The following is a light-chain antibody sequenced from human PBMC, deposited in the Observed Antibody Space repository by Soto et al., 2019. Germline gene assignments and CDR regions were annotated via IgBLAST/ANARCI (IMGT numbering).Light chain of an antibody. CDR2: GVS. V-gene: IGLV2-14*01. CDR1: RSDIGSYNY. CDR3: ISYTGSSTSYV. Sequence: QSVLTQPASVSGSPGQSITISCSGTRSDIGSYNYVAWYQQFPGKTPKILIYGVSNRPSGVSSRFSGSKSGNTASLTISGLQAEDEADYYCISYTGSSTSYVFGSATRSPS. J-gene: IGLJ1*01.